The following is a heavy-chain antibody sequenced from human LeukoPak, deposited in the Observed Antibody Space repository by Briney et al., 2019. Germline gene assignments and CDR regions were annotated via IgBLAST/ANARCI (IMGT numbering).Heavy chain of an antibody. CDR3: AKDIGYGDYYFDY. CDR2: ISGSGGST. CDR1: GFTFSSYS. Sequence: PGGSLRLSCAASGFTFSSYSMTWVRQAPGKGLEWVSAISGSGGSTYSADSVKGRFTISRDNSKNTLYLQMNSLRAEDTALYYCAKDIGYGDYYFDYWGQGTLVTVSS. J-gene: IGHJ4*02. V-gene: IGHV3-23*01. D-gene: IGHD4-17*01.